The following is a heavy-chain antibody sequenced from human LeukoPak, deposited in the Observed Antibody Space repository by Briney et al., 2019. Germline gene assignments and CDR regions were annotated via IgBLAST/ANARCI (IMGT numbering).Heavy chain of an antibody. CDR1: GFTFSSYS. CDR2: SSSSSSYI. Sequence: GGSLRLSCAASGFTFSSYSMNWVRQAPGKGLEWVSSSSSSSSYIYYADSVKGRFTISRDNAKNSLYLQMNSLRAEDTAVYYCARDPGYCSGGSCYEFDYWGQGTLVTVSS. V-gene: IGHV3-21*01. D-gene: IGHD2-15*01. CDR3: ARDPGYCSGGSCYEFDY. J-gene: IGHJ4*02.